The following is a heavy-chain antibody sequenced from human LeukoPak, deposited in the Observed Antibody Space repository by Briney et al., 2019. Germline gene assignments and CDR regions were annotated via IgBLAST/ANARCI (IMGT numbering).Heavy chain of an antibody. J-gene: IGHJ4*02. CDR3: ARSVGATTPTPYFDY. CDR1: GYTFTSYG. D-gene: IGHD1-26*01. Sequence: GASVKVSCKASGYTFTSYGISWVRQAPGQGLEWMGLISAYNGNTNYAQKLQGRVTMTTDTSTSTAYMELRSLRSDDTAVYYCARSVGATTPTPYFDYWGQGTLVTVSS. V-gene: IGHV1-18*01. CDR2: ISAYNGNT.